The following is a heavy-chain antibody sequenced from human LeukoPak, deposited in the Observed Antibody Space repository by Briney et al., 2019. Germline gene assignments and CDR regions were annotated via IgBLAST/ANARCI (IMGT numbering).Heavy chain of an antibody. V-gene: IGHV3-21*01. CDR3: VRDSGSSYGYYFLH. CDR1: GFTFNRYS. J-gene: IGHJ1*01. CDR2: ISSSSSHM. D-gene: IGHD1-26*01. Sequence: GGSLRLSCAASGFTFNRYSMYWVRQAPGKGLEWVSSISSSSSHMFYADSVKGRFSISRDNANNALFLQMNSLRAEDTAVYYCVRDSGSSYGYYFLHWGQGTLVTVSS.